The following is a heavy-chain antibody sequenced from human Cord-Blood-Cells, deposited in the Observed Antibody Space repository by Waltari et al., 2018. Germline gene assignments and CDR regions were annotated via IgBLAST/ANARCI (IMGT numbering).Heavy chain of an antibody. CDR2: IYYSGST. V-gene: IGHV4-39*01. J-gene: IGHJ4*02. D-gene: IGHD3-16*01. CDR1: GGSISSSSYY. CDR3: ARLEKRGFDY. Sequence: QLQLQESGPGLVKPSETLSLPCTVSGGSISSSSYYWGWIRQPPGKGLEWIGSIYYSGSTYYNPSLKSRVTISVDTSKNQFSLKLSSVTAADTAVYYCARLEKRGFDYWGQGTLVTVSS.